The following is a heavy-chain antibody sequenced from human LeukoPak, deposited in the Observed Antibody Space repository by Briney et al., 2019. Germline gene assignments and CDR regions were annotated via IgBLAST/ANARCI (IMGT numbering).Heavy chain of an antibody. CDR3: ARALPSDY. J-gene: IGHJ4*02. CDR2: IYSGGST. V-gene: IGHV3-53*01. Sequence: GGSLRLSCAASGFTVSSNYMTWVRQAPGKGLEWASVIYSGGSTYYADSVKGRFTISRDNSKNTLYLQMNSLRAEDTAVYYCARALPSDYWGQGTLVTVSS. CDR1: GFTVSSNY.